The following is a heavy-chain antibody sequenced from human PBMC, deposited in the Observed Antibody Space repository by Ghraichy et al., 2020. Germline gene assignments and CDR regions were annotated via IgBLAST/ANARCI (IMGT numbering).Heavy chain of an antibody. CDR1: GFTFSSYA. CDR2: ISGSGGST. Sequence: GGSLRLSCAASGFTFSSYAMSWVRQAPGKGLEWVSAISGSGGSTYYADSVKGRFTISRDNSKNTLYLQMNSLRAEDTAVYYCAKDYELELAEQEDVWGQGTTVTVSS. D-gene: IGHD1-7*01. V-gene: IGHV3-23*01. J-gene: IGHJ6*02. CDR3: AKDYELELAEQEDV.